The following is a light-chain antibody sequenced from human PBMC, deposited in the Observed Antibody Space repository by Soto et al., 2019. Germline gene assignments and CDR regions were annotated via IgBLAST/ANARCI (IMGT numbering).Light chain of an antibody. CDR1: SSDVGGYNY. J-gene: IGLJ3*02. Sequence: QSALTQPRSVSGSPGQSVTISCTGTSSDVGGYNYVSWYQQHPGKAPKLMIYDVSKRPSGVPDRFSGSMSGNTASLTISGLQAEDEADYYCCSYAGSYTFWVFGGGTKLTVL. CDR3: CSYAGSYTFWV. CDR2: DVS. V-gene: IGLV2-11*01.